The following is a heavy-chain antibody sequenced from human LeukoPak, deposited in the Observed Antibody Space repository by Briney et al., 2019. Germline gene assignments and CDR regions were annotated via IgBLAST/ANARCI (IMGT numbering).Heavy chain of an antibody. CDR1: GFTFSSYG. V-gene: IGHV3-33*06. Sequence: PGGSLRLSCAASGFTFSSYGMHWVRQAPGKGLEWVAGIWYGGSNKYSADSVKVRFTFSRDNSKNTLYLQMNSLRVEDTAVYYCAKGNHVDIVAKRPTLDGHFDPWGQGTLVTVSS. D-gene: IGHD5-12*01. J-gene: IGHJ5*02. CDR2: IWYGGSNK. CDR3: AKGNHVDIVAKRPTLDGHFDP.